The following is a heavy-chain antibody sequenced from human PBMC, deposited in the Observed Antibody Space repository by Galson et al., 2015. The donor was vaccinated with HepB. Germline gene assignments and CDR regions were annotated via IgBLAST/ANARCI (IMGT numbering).Heavy chain of an antibody. V-gene: IGHV3-23*01. CDR2: ISGSATST. CDR3: AKPSPYYYDSSGYHYYYGVDV. D-gene: IGHD3-22*01. J-gene: IGHJ6*02. Sequence: SLRLSCAASGFAFTTYAMSWVRQAPGKGLEWVSGISGSATSTYYADSVKGRFIISRDNSKNTLYLQMNGLRAEDTAVYYCAKPSPYYYDSSGYHYYYGVDVWGQGTTVTVSS. CDR1: GFAFTTYA.